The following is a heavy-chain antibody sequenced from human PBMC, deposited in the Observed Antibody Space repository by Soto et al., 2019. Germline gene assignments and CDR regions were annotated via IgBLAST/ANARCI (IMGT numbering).Heavy chain of an antibody. V-gene: IGHV3-30-3*01. D-gene: IGHD6-19*01. CDR2: ISYDGSNK. J-gene: IGHJ4*02. CDR1: GFTFSSYA. CDR3: ARPYSSGWYGDLDD. Sequence: QVQLVESGGGVVQPGRSLRLSCTASGFTFSSYAMHWVRQAPGKGLEWVAVISYDGSNKYYADSVKGRFTISRDNSKNTMYLQMNSLRVEDTAVYYCARPYSSGWYGDLDDLGQGTLVTVSS.